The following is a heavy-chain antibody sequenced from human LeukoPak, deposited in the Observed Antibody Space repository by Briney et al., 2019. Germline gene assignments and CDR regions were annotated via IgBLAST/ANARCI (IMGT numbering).Heavy chain of an antibody. CDR2: INHSGST. Sequence: PSATLSLTCAVYGGSFSGHYWSRIRQPPGKGLEWIGEINHSGSTNYNPSLKSRVTISVDTSKNQFSLKLSSVTAADTAVYYCARGSLIVGATSFDYWGQGTLVTVSS. CDR3: ARGSLIVGATSFDY. CDR1: GGSFSGHY. J-gene: IGHJ4*02. D-gene: IGHD1-26*01. V-gene: IGHV4-34*01.